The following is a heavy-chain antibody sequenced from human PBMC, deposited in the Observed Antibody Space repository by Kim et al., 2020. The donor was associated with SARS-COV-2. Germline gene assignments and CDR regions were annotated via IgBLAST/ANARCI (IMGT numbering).Heavy chain of an antibody. Sequence: PSLKSRVTISVDTSKTQFSLKLSSVTAADTAVYYCARDYCGGDCSAFFDYWGQGTLVTVSS. J-gene: IGHJ4*02. CDR3: ARDYCGGDCSAFFDY. D-gene: IGHD2-21*02. V-gene: IGHV4-39*07.